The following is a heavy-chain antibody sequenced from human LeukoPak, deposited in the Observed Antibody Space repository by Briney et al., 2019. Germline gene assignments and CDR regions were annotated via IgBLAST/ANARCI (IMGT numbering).Heavy chain of an antibody. CDR3: AREGRNGYNEGYFDY. Sequence: ASVKVSCKASGYTFTGYYMHWVRQAPGQGLDWMGWINPNSGGTKYAQNFQGRVTLTTNTSINTAYMELSSLRSDDTAVYYCAREGRNGYNEGYFDYWGQGTLVTVSS. CDR1: GYTFTGYY. CDR2: INPNSGGT. J-gene: IGHJ4*02. D-gene: IGHD5-24*01. V-gene: IGHV1-2*02.